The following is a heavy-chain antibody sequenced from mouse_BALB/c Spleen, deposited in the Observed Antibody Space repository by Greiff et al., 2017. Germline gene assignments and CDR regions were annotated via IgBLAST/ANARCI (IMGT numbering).Heavy chain of an antibody. CDR2: IDPANGNT. CDR1: GFNIKDTY. Sequence: VQLQQSGAELVKPGASVKLSCTASGFNIKDTYMHWVKQRPEQGLEWIGRIDPANGNTKYDPKFQGKATITADTSSNTAYLQPSSLTSEDTAVYYCARGGGFPRYFDVWGAGTTVTVSS. J-gene: IGHJ1*01. CDR3: ARGGGFPRYFDV. V-gene: IGHV14-3*02.